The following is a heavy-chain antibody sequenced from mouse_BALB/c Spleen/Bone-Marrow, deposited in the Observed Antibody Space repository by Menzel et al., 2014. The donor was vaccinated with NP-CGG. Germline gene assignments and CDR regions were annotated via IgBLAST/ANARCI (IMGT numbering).Heavy chain of an antibody. CDR1: GFTLSGYG. Sequence: EVKLVESGGGLVQPGGSLKLSCAASGFTLSGYGMSWVRQTPDKGLELVATISGSSSSTYYPDSVKGRFTISRDNARNTLFLQMSGLKSEDTAMYYCARGRDWFGYWGQGTTLTVSS. J-gene: IGHJ2*01. D-gene: IGHD3-3*01. CDR3: ARGRDWFGY. CDR2: ISGSSSST. V-gene: IGHV5-6-3*01.